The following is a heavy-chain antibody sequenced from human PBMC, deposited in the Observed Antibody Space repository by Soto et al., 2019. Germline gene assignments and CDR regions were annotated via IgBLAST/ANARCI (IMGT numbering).Heavy chain of an antibody. Sequence: QVQLQESGPGLVKPSQTLSLTCTVSGGSISSGGYYWSWIRQHPGKGLEWIGYIYYSGSTYYNPSLKSRVTISVDTSKNQFSLKLSSVTAADTAVYYCARESSYDILTGGGSWFDPWGQGTLVTVSS. J-gene: IGHJ5*02. CDR1: GGSISSGGYY. CDR2: IYYSGST. V-gene: IGHV4-31*03. CDR3: ARESSYDILTGGGSWFDP. D-gene: IGHD3-9*01.